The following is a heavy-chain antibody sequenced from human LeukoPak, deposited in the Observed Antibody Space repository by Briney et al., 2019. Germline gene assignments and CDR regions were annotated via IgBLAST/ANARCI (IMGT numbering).Heavy chain of an antibody. Sequence: SETLSLTCTVSGYSMKYDYWSWVRQPAGKGLEWIARIYTGGTTNYNPSLKNRATISVDKSNNQFSLKLTSVTAADTAVYYCARHQWHYYYYMGVWGKGSTVTVSS. CDR1: GYSMKYDY. J-gene: IGHJ6*03. CDR3: ARHQWHYYYYMGV. D-gene: IGHD6-19*01. CDR2: IYTGGTT. V-gene: IGHV4-4*07.